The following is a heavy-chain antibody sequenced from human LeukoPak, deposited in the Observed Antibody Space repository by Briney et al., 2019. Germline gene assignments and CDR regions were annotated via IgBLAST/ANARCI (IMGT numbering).Heavy chain of an antibody. CDR2: IYPGDFDT. CDR1: AYSFTSYW. V-gene: IGHV5-51*01. D-gene: IGHD5-18*01. Sequence: GESLQISCKGSAYSFTSYWISCVCQMPAKGLECMGIIYPGDFDTRYSPSFQGQVTISADKSISTAYLQWSSLKASDTAMYYCARRAGQLWLFDYWGQGTLVTVSS. J-gene: IGHJ4*02. CDR3: ARRAGQLWLFDY.